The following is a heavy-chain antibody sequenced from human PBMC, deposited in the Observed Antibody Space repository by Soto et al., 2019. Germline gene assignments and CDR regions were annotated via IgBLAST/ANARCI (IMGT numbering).Heavy chain of an antibody. CDR1: GFTFSSYA. CDR3: ANVPPRILYPFDP. Sequence: AVGSLRLSCAASGFTFSSYAMSWVRQAPGKGLEWVSAISGSGGSTYYADSVKGRFTISRDNSKNTLYLQMNSLRAEDTAVYYCANVPPRILYPFDPWGQGTLVTVSS. CDR2: ISGSGGST. V-gene: IGHV3-23*01. D-gene: IGHD2-15*01. J-gene: IGHJ5*02.